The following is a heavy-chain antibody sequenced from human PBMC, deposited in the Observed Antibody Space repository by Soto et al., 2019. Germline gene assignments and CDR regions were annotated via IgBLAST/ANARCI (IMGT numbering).Heavy chain of an antibody. V-gene: IGHV3-30-3*01. CDR3: ARAPSGSYPEFDY. D-gene: IGHD1-26*01. CDR2: ITYDGSNQ. J-gene: IGHJ4*02. Sequence: GGSLRLSCAASGFIFSSYTMHWVRQAPGKGLEWVGVITYDGSNQYYADSVKGRFTISRDNSRNMLFLQMNSLTPDDTAVYYCARAPSGSYPEFDYWGQGT. CDR1: GFIFSSYT.